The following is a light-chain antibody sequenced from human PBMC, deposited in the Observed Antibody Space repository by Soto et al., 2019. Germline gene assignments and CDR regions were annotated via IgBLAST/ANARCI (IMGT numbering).Light chain of an antibody. J-gene: IGKJ2*01. CDR2: TAS. Sequence: DIPMTQSPSTLSASVGDRVTITCRASQSVTTWLAWYQQKPGKAPKVLIYTASNLQSGGPSRFSGSGSGTEFTLTISSLQPDDFATYYCQQDNTHSPYTVGQGTKLEIK. CDR3: QQDNTHSPYT. CDR1: QSVTTW. V-gene: IGKV1-5*03.